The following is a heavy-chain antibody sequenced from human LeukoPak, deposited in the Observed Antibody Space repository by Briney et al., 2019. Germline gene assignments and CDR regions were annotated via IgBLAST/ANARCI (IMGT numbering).Heavy chain of an antibody. CDR3: AKVPKTTVTINWFDP. Sequence: GGSLRLSCAASGFTFNNFDMHWVRQAPGKGLEWVSVISGGGGTTYYADSVKGRFTISRDKYKNTLYLRLKSLRAEDRAAFYCAKVPKTTVTINWFDPWGQGTLVTVSP. CDR2: ISGGGGTT. CDR1: GFTFNNFD. V-gene: IGHV3-23*01. D-gene: IGHD4-17*01. J-gene: IGHJ5*02.